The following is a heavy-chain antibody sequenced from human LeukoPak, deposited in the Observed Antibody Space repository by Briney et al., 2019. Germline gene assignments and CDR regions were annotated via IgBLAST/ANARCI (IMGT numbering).Heavy chain of an antibody. V-gene: IGHV3-21*01. CDR1: GFTFSGFS. CDR3: ARAEMATITYPDY. Sequence: PGGSLRLSCAASGFTFSGFSMTWVRQAPGTGLEWVSSITSSSSHVYYADSVKGRFTISRDNAKNSLYLQMNSLRAEDTAAYYCARAEMATITYPDYWGQGTPVTVSS. CDR2: ITSSSSHV. J-gene: IGHJ4*02. D-gene: IGHD5-24*01.